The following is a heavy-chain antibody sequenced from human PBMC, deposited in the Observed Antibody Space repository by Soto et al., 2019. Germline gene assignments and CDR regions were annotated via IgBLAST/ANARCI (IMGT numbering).Heavy chain of an antibody. CDR1: GFTFSSYG. D-gene: IGHD3-10*01. Sequence: PGGSLRLSCAASGFTFSSYGMHWGRQAPCKGLEWVAVISYDGSNKYYADSVKGRFTISRDNSKNTLYLQMNSLRAEDTAVYYCAKHVDGEIGAFDYWGQGTLVTVSS. CDR3: AKHVDGEIGAFDY. CDR2: ISYDGSNK. V-gene: IGHV3-30*18. J-gene: IGHJ4*02.